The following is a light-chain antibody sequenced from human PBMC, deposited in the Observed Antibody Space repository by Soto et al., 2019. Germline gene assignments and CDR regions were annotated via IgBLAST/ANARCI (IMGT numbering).Light chain of an antibody. CDR3: QQYGSSGT. V-gene: IGKV3-20*01. Sequence: EIVKTLSPAALSVSRGERATLSCRANQAISSNLAWYQQKPGQAPRLLIYGASNRATGIPDRFSGSGSGTDFTLTISRLEPEDFAVYYCQQYGSSGTFGQGSMV. CDR2: GAS. J-gene: IGKJ1*01. CDR1: QAISSN.